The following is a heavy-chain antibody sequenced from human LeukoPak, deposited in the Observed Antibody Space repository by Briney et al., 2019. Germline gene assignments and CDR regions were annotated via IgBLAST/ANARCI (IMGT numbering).Heavy chain of an antibody. CDR2: IPYDGSNK. CDR1: GFTFSGYA. CDR3: AKDRGWELRILDY. Sequence: GKSLRLSCAASGFTFSGYAIHWVRQAPGKGLEWVAVIPYDGSNKYYADSVKGRFTISRDNSKNTLYLQMNSLKPEDTAVYYCAKDRGWELRILDYWGQGTLVTISS. J-gene: IGHJ4*02. V-gene: IGHV3-30*04. D-gene: IGHD1-26*01.